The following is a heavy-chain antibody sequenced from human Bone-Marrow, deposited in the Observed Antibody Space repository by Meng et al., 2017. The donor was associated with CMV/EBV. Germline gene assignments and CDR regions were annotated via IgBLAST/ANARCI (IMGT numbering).Heavy chain of an antibody. V-gene: IGHV1-18*01. J-gene: IGHJ5*02. CDR1: GYSFTGYG. Sequence: VSDQASGYASGYSFTGYGISWVWQATGQGPQYVGWSSAYNGNTKYAPNFEGRVTMTTDTSTNTAYMELRSLRSDDTAVYYCARDRFDSPNRLYPWGEGTLVTVSS. D-gene: IGHD2-8*01. CDR2: SSAYNGNT. CDR3: ARDRFDSPNRLYP.